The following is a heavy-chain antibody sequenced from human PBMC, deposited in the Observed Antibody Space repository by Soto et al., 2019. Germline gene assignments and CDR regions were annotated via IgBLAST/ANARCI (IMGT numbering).Heavy chain of an antibody. Sequence: SLRLSCAASGFTFSNYGMHWVRQAPGKGLEWVAVISYDGSNKYYADSVKGRFTISRDNSKNTLYLQMNSLRAEDTAVYYCAKEAASGHRRKAFDIGGKGTMATVSS. J-gene: IGHJ3*02. CDR3: AKEAASGHRRKAFDI. V-gene: IGHV3-30*18. CDR1: GFTFSNYG. CDR2: ISYDGSNK.